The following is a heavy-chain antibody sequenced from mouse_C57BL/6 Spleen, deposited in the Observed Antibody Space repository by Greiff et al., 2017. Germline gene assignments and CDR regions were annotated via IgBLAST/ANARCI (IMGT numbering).Heavy chain of an antibody. CDR2: ISSGSSTI. CDR3: AREGVSDPYYFDY. CDR1: GFTFSDYG. V-gene: IGHV5-17*01. J-gene: IGHJ2*01. Sequence: DVKLVESGGGLVKPGGSLKLSCAASGFTFSDYGMHWVRQAPEKGLEWVAYISSGSSTIYYADTVKGRFTISRDNAKNTLFLQMTSLRSEDTAMYYCAREGVSDPYYFDYWGQGTTLTVSS.